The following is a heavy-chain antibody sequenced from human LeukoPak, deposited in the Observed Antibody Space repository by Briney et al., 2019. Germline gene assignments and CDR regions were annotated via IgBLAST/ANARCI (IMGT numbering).Heavy chain of an antibody. J-gene: IGHJ5*02. V-gene: IGHV3-53*01. CDR2: IYTTGRT. CDR3: AKASTTVNHA. Sequence: GGSLRLSCTVSGFTVSSNSMSWVRQAPGKGLEWVSFIYTTGRTHNSDSVKGRFTISRDSSKNTLYLQMNSLRAEDTAVYYCAKASTTVNHAWGQGTLVTVSS. CDR1: GFTVSSNS. D-gene: IGHD4-17*01.